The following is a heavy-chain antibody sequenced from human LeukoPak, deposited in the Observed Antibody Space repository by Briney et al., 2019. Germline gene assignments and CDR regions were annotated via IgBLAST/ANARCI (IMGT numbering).Heavy chain of an antibody. CDR3: TGEGSSGYYRVDY. CDR1: GFTFSNAW. Sequence: PGGSLRLSCAASGFTFSNAWMSWVRQAPGKGLEWVGRIKSETDGGTTDYAAPVKGRFTISRDDSKNTLYLQTNSLKTEDTAVYYCTGEGSSGYYRVDYWGQGTLVTVSS. CDR2: IKSETDGGTT. J-gene: IGHJ4*02. V-gene: IGHV3-15*01. D-gene: IGHD3-22*01.